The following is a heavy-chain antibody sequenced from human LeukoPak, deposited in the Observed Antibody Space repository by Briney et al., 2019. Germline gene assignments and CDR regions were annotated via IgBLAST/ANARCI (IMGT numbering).Heavy chain of an antibody. Sequence: SETLSLTCTVSGGSISSYYWSWIRQPPGKGLEWIGYIYYSGSTNYNPSLKSRVPISVDTSKNQFSLKLSSVTAADTAVYYCARRPAEGYFDYWGQGTLVTVSS. D-gene: IGHD6-25*01. CDR3: ARRPAEGYFDY. CDR2: IYYSGST. V-gene: IGHV4-59*01. CDR1: GGSISSYY. J-gene: IGHJ4*02.